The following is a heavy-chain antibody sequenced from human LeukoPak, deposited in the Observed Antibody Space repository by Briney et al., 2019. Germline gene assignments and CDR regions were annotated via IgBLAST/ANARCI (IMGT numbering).Heavy chain of an antibody. CDR2: IYHSGST. V-gene: IGHV4-38-2*02. Sequence: PSETLSLTCTVSGYFISSGYYWGWIRQPPGKGLEWIGIIYHSGSTYFNPSLKSRVTISVDTSKNQFSLKLSSVTAADTAVYYCARVGDLTGYYTPNYYYMDVWGKGTTVTVSS. J-gene: IGHJ6*03. CDR1: GYFISSGYY. CDR3: ARVGDLTGYYTPNYYYMDV. D-gene: IGHD3-9*01.